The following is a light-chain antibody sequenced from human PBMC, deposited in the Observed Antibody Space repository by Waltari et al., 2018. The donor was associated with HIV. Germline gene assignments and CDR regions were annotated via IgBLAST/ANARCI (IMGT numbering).Light chain of an antibody. CDR1: SSDVEGYHS. CDR2: EVN. Sequence: QSALTQPPSASGSPAQSVTISCTRTSSDVEGYHSVAWYQQLPGKAPKLMIFEVNKRPSGVPDRFSGSQSGNTASLTVSGLQPEDEADYYCSSHAGSNLFVVFGGGTKLTVL. V-gene: IGLV2-8*01. J-gene: IGLJ2*01. CDR3: SSHAGSNLFVV.